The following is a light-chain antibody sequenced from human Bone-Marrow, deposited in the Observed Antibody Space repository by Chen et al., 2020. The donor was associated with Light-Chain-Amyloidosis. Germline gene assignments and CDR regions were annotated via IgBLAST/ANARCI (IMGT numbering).Light chain of an antibody. CDR1: QSVYTN. CDR2: DAS. CDR3: QHYNNWPFT. V-gene: IGKV3-15*01. Sequence: TQSPGTLSLSPGETATLSCRTSQSVYTNLAWYQHKPGQAPRLLIYDASTRAAGIPGRFSGSRSVVDFTLTISNIQSEDSAVYYCQHYNNWPFTFGPGTTVNIK. J-gene: IGKJ3*01.